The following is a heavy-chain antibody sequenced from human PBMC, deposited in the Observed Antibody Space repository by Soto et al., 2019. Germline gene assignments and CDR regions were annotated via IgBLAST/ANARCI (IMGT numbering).Heavy chain of an antibody. J-gene: IGHJ6*02. CDR3: ARGSFRQLVLLSHGMDV. V-gene: IGHV3-30-3*01. CDR1: GFTLSSYA. D-gene: IGHD6-6*01. Sequence: GGSLRLSCTASGFTLSSYAMHGVRQAPGKGLEWVAVISYDGSNKYYADSVKGRFTISRDNSKNTLYLQMNSLRAEDTAVYYCARGSFRQLVLLSHGMDVWGQGTTVTVYS. CDR2: ISYDGSNK.